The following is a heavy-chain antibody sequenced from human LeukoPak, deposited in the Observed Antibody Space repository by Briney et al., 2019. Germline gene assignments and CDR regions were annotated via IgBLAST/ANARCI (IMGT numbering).Heavy chain of an antibody. D-gene: IGHD3-3*01. CDR1: GYTFTSYG. CDR3: ARVRYDFWSGYDLFDY. CDR2: ISAYNGNT. Sequence: ASVKVSCKASGYTFTSYGISWVRQAPGQGLEWMGWISAYNGNTNYAQKLQGRVTMATDTSTSTAYMELRSLRSDDTAVYYCARVRYDFWSGYDLFDYWGQGTLVSLSS. J-gene: IGHJ4*02. V-gene: IGHV1-18*01.